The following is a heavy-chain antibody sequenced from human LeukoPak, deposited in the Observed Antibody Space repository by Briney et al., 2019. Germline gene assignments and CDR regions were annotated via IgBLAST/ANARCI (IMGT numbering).Heavy chain of an antibody. V-gene: IGHV1-24*01. CDR1: GYTLTELS. CDR2: FDPEDGET. J-gene: IGHJ4*02. D-gene: IGHD6-19*01. Sequence: ASVKVSCKVSGYTLTELSMHWVRQAPGKGLEWMGGFDPEDGETIYARKFQGRVTMTEDTSTDTAYMGLSSLRSEDTAVYYCASLEQWRHYFDYWGQGTLVTVSS. CDR3: ASLEQWRHYFDY.